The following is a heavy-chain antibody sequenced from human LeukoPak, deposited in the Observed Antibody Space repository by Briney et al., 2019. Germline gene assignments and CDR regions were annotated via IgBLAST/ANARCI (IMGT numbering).Heavy chain of an antibody. V-gene: IGHV4-34*01. J-gene: IGHJ4*02. CDR1: GGSFSGYY. D-gene: IGHD6-6*01. CDR3: ASIHSSSSAYYFDY. Sequence: SETLSLTCAVYGGSFSGYYWSWIRQPPGKGLEWIGEINHSGSNNYNPSLKSRVTISVDTSKNQFSLKLSSVTAADTAVYYCASIHSSSSAYYFDYWGQGTLVTVSS. CDR2: INHSGSN.